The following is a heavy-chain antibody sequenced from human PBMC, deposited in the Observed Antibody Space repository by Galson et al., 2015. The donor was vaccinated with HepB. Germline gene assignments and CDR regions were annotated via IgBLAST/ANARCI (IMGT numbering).Heavy chain of an antibody. D-gene: IGHD6-13*01. CDR3: ARLGDFSGYSSR. Sequence: SLRLSCAASGFTFSGSAIHWVRQASGKGPEWVGRIRSKANNYATSYVPSLEGRFTISRDASKNMAYLHMRSLKSEDTAVYYCARLGDFSGYSSRWGQGTLVTVSS. CDR2: IRSKANNYAT. J-gene: IGHJ4*01. V-gene: IGHV3-73*01. CDR1: GFTFSGSA.